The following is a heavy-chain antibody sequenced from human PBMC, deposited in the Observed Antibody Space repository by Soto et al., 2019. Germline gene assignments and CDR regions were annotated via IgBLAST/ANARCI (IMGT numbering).Heavy chain of an antibody. Sequence: SETLSLTCAVYGGSFSGYYWSWIRQPPGKGLEWIGEINHSGSTNYNPSLKSRVTISVDTSKNQFSLKLSSVTAADTAVYYCARVLEVTMVRGVLPSFDYWGQGTLVTVSS. CDR2: INHSGST. J-gene: IGHJ4*02. V-gene: IGHV4-34*01. D-gene: IGHD3-10*01. CDR3: ARVLEVTMVRGVLPSFDY. CDR1: GGSFSGYY.